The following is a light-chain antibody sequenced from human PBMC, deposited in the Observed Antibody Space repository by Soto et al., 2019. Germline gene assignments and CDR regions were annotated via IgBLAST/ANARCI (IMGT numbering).Light chain of an antibody. Sequence: QSVLTQPPSASGTPGQRVTISCSGGASNIGRNTVNWYQDLPGTAPKLLISSDNKRPSGVPDRFSGSKSGTSADLAISGLQSEDEADYDCAVWDDSLNGPVFGGGTQLTVL. J-gene: IGLJ3*02. CDR2: SDN. CDR1: ASNIGRNT. CDR3: AVWDDSLNGPV. V-gene: IGLV1-44*01.